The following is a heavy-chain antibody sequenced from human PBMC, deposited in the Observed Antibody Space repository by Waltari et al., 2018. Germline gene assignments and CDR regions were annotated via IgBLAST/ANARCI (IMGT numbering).Heavy chain of an antibody. J-gene: IGHJ4*02. CDR1: GFTFSSYA. V-gene: IGHV3-23*01. CDR2: ISGSGGST. Sequence: EVRLLESGGGLVQPGGSLRLSCAASGFTFSSYAMSWVRQDPGKGLEWVSAISGSGGSTYYADSVKGRFTISRDNSKNTLYLQMNSLRAEDTAVYYCAKLRFLEWLLSYYFDYWGQGTLVTVSS. D-gene: IGHD3-3*01. CDR3: AKLRFLEWLLSYYFDY.